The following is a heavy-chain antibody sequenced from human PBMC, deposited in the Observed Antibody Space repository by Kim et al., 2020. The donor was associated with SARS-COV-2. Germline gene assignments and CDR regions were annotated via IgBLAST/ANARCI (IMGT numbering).Heavy chain of an antibody. CDR1: GFTFSDYY. V-gene: IGHV3-11*01. CDR3: VRNRGTSNHFDY. D-gene: IGHD3-10*01. CDR2: VTTGDAV. Sequence: GGSLRLSCAASGFTFSDYYMTWIRQAPGKGLEWISSVTTGDAVYYAESVQGRFTVSRDNAKKSLSLSMHRLRVDDTALYYCVRNRGTSNHFDYWGQGVLVTVSS. J-gene: IGHJ4*02.